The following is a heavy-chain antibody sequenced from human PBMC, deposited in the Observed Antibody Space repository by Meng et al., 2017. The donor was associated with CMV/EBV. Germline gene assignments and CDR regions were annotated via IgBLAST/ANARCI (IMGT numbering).Heavy chain of an antibody. CDR3: ARTRIEVEPDGRKIKYYNYGMDV. CDR1: GYTFTSYG. J-gene: IGHJ6*02. D-gene: IGHD2-2*01. V-gene: IGHV1-18*01. CDR2: ISAYNGNT. Sequence: ASVKVSCKASGYTFTSYGISWVRQAPGQGLEWMGWISAYNGNTGYAQKFQGRVTLTRVTSISTAYMELSSLTSDDTAVYYCARTRIEVEPDGRKIKYYNYGMDVWGQGTTVTVSS.